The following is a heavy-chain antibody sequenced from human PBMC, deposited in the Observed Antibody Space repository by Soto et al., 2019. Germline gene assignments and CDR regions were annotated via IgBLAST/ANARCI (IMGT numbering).Heavy chain of an antibody. V-gene: IGHV3-21*01. CDR1: GFPFRFYS. J-gene: IGHJ3*01. Sequence: EVALGVSGGGRDEPGGPLRLFCEASGFPFRFYSMHWVREAPGRGRECVSSISCGSVYIFYAYSVTGRFTISRDNAKNSLFLQMNSLTAEDTAVYYCARSPVGDAFNVWGQGTVVTVSS. CDR3: ARSPVGDAFNV. CDR2: ISCGSVYI.